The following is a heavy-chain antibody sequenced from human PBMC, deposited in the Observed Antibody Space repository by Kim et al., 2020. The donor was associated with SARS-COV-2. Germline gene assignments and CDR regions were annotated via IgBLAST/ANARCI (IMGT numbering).Heavy chain of an antibody. Sequence: GGSLRLSCAASGFTFSSYAMHWVRQAPGKGLERVAVISYDGSNKYYADSVKGRFTISRDNSKNTLYLQMNSLRAEDTAVYYCARSGSGSYFNWFDPWGQGTLVTVSS. V-gene: IGHV3-30-3*01. CDR2: ISYDGSNK. CDR3: ARSGSGSYFNWFDP. CDR1: GFTFSSYA. J-gene: IGHJ5*02. D-gene: IGHD3-10*01.